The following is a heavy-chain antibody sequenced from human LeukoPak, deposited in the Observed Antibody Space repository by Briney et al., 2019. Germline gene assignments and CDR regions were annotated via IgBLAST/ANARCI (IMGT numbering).Heavy chain of an antibody. CDR3: AKDATPRYCSSTSCHYYYMDV. CDR2: ISGSGGST. J-gene: IGHJ6*03. V-gene: IGHV3-23*01. D-gene: IGHD2-2*01. Sequence: GGSLRLSCAASGFTFSSYAMSWVRQAPGKGLEWVSAISGSGGSTYYADSVKGRFTISRDNSKNTLYLQMNSLRAEDTAVYYCAKDATPRYCSSTSCHYYYMDVWGKGTTVTVSS. CDR1: GFTFSSYA.